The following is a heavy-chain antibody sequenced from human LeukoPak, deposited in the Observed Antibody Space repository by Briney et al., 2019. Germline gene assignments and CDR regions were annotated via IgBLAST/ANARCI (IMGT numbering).Heavy chain of an antibody. CDR2: ISSSSSYI. V-gene: IGHV3-21*01. D-gene: IGHD1-14*01. CDR1: GFTFCSYS. Sequence: SGGSLRLSCAASGFTFCSYSMNWVRQAPGKGLEWVSSISSSSSYIYYADSVKGRFTISRDNAKNSLYLQMNSLRAEDTAVYYCARDRGKTDHFLGYWGQGTLVTVSS. CDR3: ARDRGKTDHFLGY. J-gene: IGHJ4*02.